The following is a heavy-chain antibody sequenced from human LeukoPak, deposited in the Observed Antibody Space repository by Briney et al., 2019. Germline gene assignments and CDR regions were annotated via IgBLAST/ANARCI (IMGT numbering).Heavy chain of an antibody. CDR2: IIPIFDTP. V-gene: IGHV1-69*13. Sequence: SVKVSCKASGGTFSSFAITWVRQAPGQGLEWMGGIIPIFDTPTYAQKFQGRVTITADESTSTAYLELSSLRSEDTAVYYCARTLGYCSGDSCFGNNWFDPWGQGTLVTVSS. D-gene: IGHD2-15*01. CDR1: GGTFSSFA. J-gene: IGHJ5*02. CDR3: ARTLGYCSGDSCFGNNWFDP.